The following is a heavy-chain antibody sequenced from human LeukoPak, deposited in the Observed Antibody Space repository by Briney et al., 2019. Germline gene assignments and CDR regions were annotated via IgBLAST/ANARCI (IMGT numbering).Heavy chain of an antibody. V-gene: IGHV2-26*01. CDR1: GGSISSGDYY. CDR3: ARIPDSSWYDFDY. CDR2: IFSNDEK. D-gene: IGHD6-13*01. Sequence: ETLSLTCTVSGGSISSGDYYWSWIRQPPGKALEWLAHIFSNDEKSYSTSLKSRLTISKDTSKSQVVLTMTNMDPVDTATYYCARIPDSSWYDFDYWGQGTLVTVSS. J-gene: IGHJ4*02.